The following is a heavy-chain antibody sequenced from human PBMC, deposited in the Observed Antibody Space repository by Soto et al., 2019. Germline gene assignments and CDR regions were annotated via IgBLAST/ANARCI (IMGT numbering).Heavy chain of an antibody. CDR3: ARGRSLLTMIVVVPDY. CDR2: ISYDGSNK. V-gene: IGHV3-30-3*01. Sequence: QVQLVESGGGVVQPGRSLRLSCAASGFTFSSYAMHWVRQAPGKGLEWVAVISYDGSNKYYADSVKGRFTISRDNSKNTLYLQMNSLRAEDTAVYYCARGRSLLTMIVVVPDYRGQGTLVTVSS. D-gene: IGHD3-22*01. CDR1: GFTFSSYA. J-gene: IGHJ4*02.